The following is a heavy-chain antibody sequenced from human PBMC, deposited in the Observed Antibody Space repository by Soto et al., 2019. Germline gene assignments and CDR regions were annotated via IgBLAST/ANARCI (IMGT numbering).Heavy chain of an antibody. J-gene: IGHJ6*02. CDR3: ARGRGYSGDDHYYYFDMDV. CDR2: SIPIFGTA. CDR1: GGTFNNYP. D-gene: IGHD5-12*01. Sequence: ASVKVSCKASGGTFNNYPITWVRQAPGEGLEWMGGSIPIFGTANYAQKFQGRVTISVDKSTSTAYMELSSLRSEDTAVYYCARGRGYSGDDHYYYFDMDVWGQGTTVTVSS. V-gene: IGHV1-69*06.